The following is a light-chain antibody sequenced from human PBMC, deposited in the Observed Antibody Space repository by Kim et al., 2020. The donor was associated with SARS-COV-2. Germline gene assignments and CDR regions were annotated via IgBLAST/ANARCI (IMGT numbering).Light chain of an antibody. Sequence: SPGGGAALSCRASQSVRSNYLAWYQQKPGQAPRLLIYTASNRATGIPDRFSGSGSGTDFTLTISRLEPEDFAVYYCQQYCSSPRTFGQGTKVDIK. J-gene: IGKJ1*01. V-gene: IGKV3-20*01. CDR1: QSVRSNY. CDR2: TAS. CDR3: QQYCSSPRT.